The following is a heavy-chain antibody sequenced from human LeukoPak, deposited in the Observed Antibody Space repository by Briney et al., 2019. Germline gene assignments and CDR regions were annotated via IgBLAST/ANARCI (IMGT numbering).Heavy chain of an antibody. CDR3: LSSYCSGGSCYSASGY. V-gene: IGHV3-74*01. D-gene: IGHD2-15*01. Sequence: PGGSLRLSCAASGFTFSSYWMHWVRQAPGKGLVWVSRINNDGSSTSYADSVKGRFTISRDNAKNTLYLQMNSLRAEDTAVYYCLSSYCSGGSCYSASGYWGQGTLVTVSS. CDR2: INNDGSST. CDR1: GFTFSSYW. J-gene: IGHJ4*02.